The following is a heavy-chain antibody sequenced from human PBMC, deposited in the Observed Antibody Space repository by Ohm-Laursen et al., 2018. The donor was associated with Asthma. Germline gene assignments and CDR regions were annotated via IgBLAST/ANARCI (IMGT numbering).Heavy chain of an antibody. V-gene: IGHV3-48*01. Sequence: SLRLSCAASGFSFSRYSMNWVRQAPGKGLEWTSFVGSTGTTIFYADSVKGRFTISRDNAKNSLYLQMNSLRAEDTAVYYCARDLIVVIPAAPNWFDPWGQGTLVTVSS. CDR2: VGSTGTTI. D-gene: IGHD2-2*01. CDR1: GFSFSRYS. CDR3: ARDLIVVIPAAPNWFDP. J-gene: IGHJ5*02.